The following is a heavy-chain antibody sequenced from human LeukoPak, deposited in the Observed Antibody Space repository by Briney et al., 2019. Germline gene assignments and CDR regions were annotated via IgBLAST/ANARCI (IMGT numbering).Heavy chain of an antibody. CDR1: GGSISSYY. Sequence: SETLSLTCTVSGGSISSYYWSWIRQPPGKGLEWIGYIYYSGSTNYNPSLKSRVTISVDTSKNQFSLKLSSVTAADTAVYYCASTHTIFGVVKGSFDYWGQGTLVTVSS. J-gene: IGHJ4*02. CDR2: IYYSGST. CDR3: ASTHTIFGVVKGSFDY. V-gene: IGHV4-59*01. D-gene: IGHD3-3*01.